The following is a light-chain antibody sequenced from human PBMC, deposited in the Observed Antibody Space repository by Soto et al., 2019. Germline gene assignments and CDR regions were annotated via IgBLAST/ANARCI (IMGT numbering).Light chain of an antibody. J-gene: IGLJ1*01. CDR3: LSYGKV. CDR1: NSGVVNYEY. Sequence: QSALSQPASVSGSPGQSITISCTGINSGVVNYEYVSWYQQFPYKAPKLIIYEGRERPSGVSDRFSGSKSDNAASLTISALPTEDEAAYFCLSYGKVFGTGTKLTVL. V-gene: IGLV2-23*01. CDR2: EGR.